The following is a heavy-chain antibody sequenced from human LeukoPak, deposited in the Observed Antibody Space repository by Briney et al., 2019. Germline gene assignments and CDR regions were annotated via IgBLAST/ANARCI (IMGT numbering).Heavy chain of an antibody. CDR1: GFTFSSYG. CDR3: AKSPSTRDYFDY. D-gene: IGHD6-6*01. CDR2: ISYDGSNK. Sequence: GGSLRLPCAASGFTFSSYGMHWVRQAPGKGLEWVAVISYDGSNKYYADSVKGRFTISRDNSKNTLYLQMNSLRAEDTAVYYCAKSPSTRDYFDYWGQGTLVTVSS. V-gene: IGHV3-30*18. J-gene: IGHJ4*02.